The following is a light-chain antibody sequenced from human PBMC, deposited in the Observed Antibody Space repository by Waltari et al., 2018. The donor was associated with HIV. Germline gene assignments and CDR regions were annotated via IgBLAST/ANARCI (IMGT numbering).Light chain of an antibody. V-gene: IGLV2-11*01. CDR1: SRAVGGNNY. J-gene: IGLJ3*02. CDR2: DVS. Sequence: QSALTQPSSVSASPRQSVTISCTGTSRAVGGNNYVAWYQQDPGNAPNHMIYDVSKRPSGVPDRFSGSKSGNTASLTISVLQAEDEAEYYCCSYAGSSWVFGGVTKLTVL. CDR3: CSYAGSSWV.